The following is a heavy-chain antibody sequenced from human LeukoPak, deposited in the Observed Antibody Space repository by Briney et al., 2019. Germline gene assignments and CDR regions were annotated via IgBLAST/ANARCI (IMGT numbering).Heavy chain of an antibody. CDR1: GGSVSSGSYY. CDR2: IYYSGST. Sequence: SGTLSLTCTVSGGSVSSGSYYWSWIRQPPGKGLEWIGYIYYSGSTNYNPSLKSRVTISVDTSKNQFSLKLSSVTAADTAVYYCAGSIAAAGRGYFQHWGQGTLVTVSS. D-gene: IGHD6-13*01. CDR3: AGSIAAAGRGYFQH. V-gene: IGHV4-61*01. J-gene: IGHJ1*01.